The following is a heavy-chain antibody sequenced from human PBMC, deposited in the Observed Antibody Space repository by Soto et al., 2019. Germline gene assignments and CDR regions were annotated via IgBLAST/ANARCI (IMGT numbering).Heavy chain of an antibody. Sequence: QVPLVQSGAEVKKPGASVKVSCKASGYTFIGHYLHWVRQAPGQGLEWLGWTNPSSGATNFAQKFQGWVTMTRDTSISTAYLELSRLRSDDTAIYYCAREAGTTGNYYFGMDVWGQGTTVTVSS. CDR3: AREAGTTGNYYFGMDV. V-gene: IGHV1-2*04. D-gene: IGHD1-7*01. CDR1: GYTFIGHY. CDR2: TNPSSGAT. J-gene: IGHJ6*02.